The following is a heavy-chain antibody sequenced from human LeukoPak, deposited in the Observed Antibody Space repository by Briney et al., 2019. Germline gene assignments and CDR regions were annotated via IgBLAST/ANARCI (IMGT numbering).Heavy chain of an antibody. CDR2: IFHSGNT. CDR1: GGSVSGGNFY. D-gene: IGHD1-14*01. V-gene: IGHV4-61*01. CDR3: ARAPAPIKYNIDY. J-gene: IGHJ4*02. Sequence: TSETLSLTCTVSGGSVSGGNFYWSWIRQPPGKGLEWIGYIFHSGNTNYNPSPKSRVTMSVDTSKSQFSLKLSSVTAADTAVYYCARAPAPIKYNIDYWGQGTLVTVSS.